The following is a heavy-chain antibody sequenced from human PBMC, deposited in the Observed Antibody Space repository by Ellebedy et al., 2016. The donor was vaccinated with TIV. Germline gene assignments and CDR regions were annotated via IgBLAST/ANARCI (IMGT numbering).Heavy chain of an antibody. CDR3: ARGYRYGGFYYGMEV. V-gene: IGHV3-20*03. D-gene: IGHD1-26*01. CDR1: GFTLEDHG. CDR2: INWNGGST. Sequence: GGSLRLSXSVSGFTLEDHGMSWVRQVPGKGLEWVSGINWNGGSTGYADSVQGRFTIYKDNAKNSVYLEMNSLRVEDTALYYCARGYRYGGFYYGMEVWGQGTTVIVSS. J-gene: IGHJ6*02.